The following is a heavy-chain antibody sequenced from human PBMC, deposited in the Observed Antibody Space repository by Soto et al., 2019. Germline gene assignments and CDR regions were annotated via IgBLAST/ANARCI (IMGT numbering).Heavy chain of an antibody. CDR3: ARDTSYSTDY. J-gene: IGHJ4*02. V-gene: IGHV3-74*01. Sequence: EVRLVESGGGLVQPGGSLRLSCATSGFTFSSRWMHWVRQAPGKGLVWVSYINSDGSTTTYADSVKGRFTISRDNAKNTVYLQMNSLRVDDTAVYYWARDTSYSTDYWGKGTLVTVSS. CDR1: GFTFSSRW. D-gene: IGHD2-2*01. CDR2: INSDGSTT.